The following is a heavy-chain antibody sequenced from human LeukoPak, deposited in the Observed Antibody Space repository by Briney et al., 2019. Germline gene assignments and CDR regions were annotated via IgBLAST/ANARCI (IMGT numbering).Heavy chain of an antibody. CDR1: GGSFSGYY. V-gene: IGHV4-34*01. Sequence: SEILSLTCAVYGGSFSGYYWSWIRQPPGKGLEWIGEINHSGSTNYNPSLKSRVTISVDTSKNQFSLKLSSVTAADTAVYYCARGGYCSSTSCPPYYYYYGMDVWGQGTTVTVSS. CDR2: INHSGST. D-gene: IGHD2-2*01. J-gene: IGHJ6*02. CDR3: ARGGYCSSTSCPPYYYYYGMDV.